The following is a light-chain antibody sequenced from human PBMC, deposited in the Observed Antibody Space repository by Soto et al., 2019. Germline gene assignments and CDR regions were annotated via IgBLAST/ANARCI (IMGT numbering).Light chain of an antibody. V-gene: IGLV1-40*01. CDR1: NSNIGPSHE. J-gene: IGLJ2*01. Sequence: QSVLTQPPSVSGAPGQRITISCTGTNSNIGPSHEVQWYRQLPGTPPKLLIYGNSNRPSGVPDRISGSKSDTSASLVITGLQAEDEGDYYCQSCDVSLTGCLFGGGTKLTVL. CDR3: QSCDVSLTGCL. CDR2: GNS.